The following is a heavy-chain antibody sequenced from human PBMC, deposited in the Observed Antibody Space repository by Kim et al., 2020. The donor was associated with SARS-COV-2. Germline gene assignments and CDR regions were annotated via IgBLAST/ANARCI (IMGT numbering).Heavy chain of an antibody. CDR3: ARESSEGNVVVPAEV. V-gene: IGHV1-46*01. J-gene: IGHJ3*01. D-gene: IGHD2-2*01. CDR1: GYTFTSYY. CDR2: INPSGGST. Sequence: ASVKVSCKASGYTFTSYYMHWVRQAPGQGLEWMGIINPSGGSTSYAQKFQGRVTMTRDTSTSTVYMELSSLRSEDTAVYYCARESSEGNVVVPAEVWGQGTMVTVSS.